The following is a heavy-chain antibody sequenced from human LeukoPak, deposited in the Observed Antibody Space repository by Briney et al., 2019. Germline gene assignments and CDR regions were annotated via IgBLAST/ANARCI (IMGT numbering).Heavy chain of an antibody. CDR1: GFTFSSYE. V-gene: IGHV3-48*03. D-gene: IGHD2-2*01. CDR3: ARIPRQLHLDP. J-gene: IGHJ5*02. CDR2: ISSSGSTI. Sequence: GGSLRLSCAASGFTFSSYEMNWVRQAPGKGLEWVSYISSSGSTIYYADSVKGRFTISRDNAKSSLYLQMNSLRAEDTAVCYCARIPRQLHLDPWGQGTMVTVSS.